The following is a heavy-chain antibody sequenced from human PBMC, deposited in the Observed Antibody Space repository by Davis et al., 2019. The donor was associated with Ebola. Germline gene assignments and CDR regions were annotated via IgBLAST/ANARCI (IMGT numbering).Heavy chain of an antibody. V-gene: IGHV3-9*01. J-gene: IGHJ4*02. CDR3: ARDWGPGIAVAGTSDY. Sequence: PGGSLRLSCAASGFTFDDYAMHWVRQAPGKGLEWVSGISWNSGSIGYADSVKGRFTISRDNAKNSLYLQMNSLRAEDTAVYYCARDWGPGIAVAGTSDYWGQGTLVTVSS. CDR1: GFTFDDYA. CDR2: ISWNSGSI. D-gene: IGHD6-19*01.